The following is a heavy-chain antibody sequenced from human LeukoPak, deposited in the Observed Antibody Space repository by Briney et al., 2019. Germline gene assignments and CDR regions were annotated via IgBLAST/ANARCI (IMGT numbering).Heavy chain of an antibody. Sequence: SETLSLTCTVSGGSISSSSYYWGWIRQPPGKGLEWIGSIYYSGSTYYNPSLKSRVTISVDTSKNQFSLKLSSVTAADTAVYYCARVRSSGGGRPYDAFDIWGQGTMVTVSS. V-gene: IGHV4-39*07. J-gene: IGHJ3*02. CDR1: GGSISSSSYY. CDR3: ARVRSSGGGRPYDAFDI. D-gene: IGHD6-13*01. CDR2: IYYSGST.